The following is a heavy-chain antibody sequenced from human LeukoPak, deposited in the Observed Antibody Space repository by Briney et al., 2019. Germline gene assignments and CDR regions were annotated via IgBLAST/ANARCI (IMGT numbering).Heavy chain of an antibody. D-gene: IGHD3-3*01. V-gene: IGHV3-21*01. CDR1: GITFSNFW. CDR2: ISSSSSYI. CDR3: ARVGREYDFWSGYLGYYYYMDV. J-gene: IGHJ6*03. Sequence: GGSLRLSCAASGITFSNFWMNWVRQAPGKGLEWVSSISSSSSYIYYADSVKGRFTISRDNAKNSLYLQMNSLRAEDTAVYYCARVGREYDFWSGYLGYYYYMDVWGKGTTVTVSS.